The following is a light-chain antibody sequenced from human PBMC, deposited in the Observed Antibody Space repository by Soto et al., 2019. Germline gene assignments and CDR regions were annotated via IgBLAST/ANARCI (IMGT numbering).Light chain of an antibody. J-gene: IGLJ2*01. CDR1: SSNIGSNP. Sequence: QSVLTQPPSASGTPGQRVTISCSGSSSNIGSNPVHWYQQLPGTAPKLLIDSNNQRPSGVPDRFSGSKSGTSASLAISGVQSEDVADYSCAAWDDSLKRVFGGGTKVTVL. CDR3: AAWDDSLKRV. V-gene: IGLV1-44*01. CDR2: SNN.